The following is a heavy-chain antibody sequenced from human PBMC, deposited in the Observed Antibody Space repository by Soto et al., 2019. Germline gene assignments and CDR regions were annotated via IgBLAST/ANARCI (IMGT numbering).Heavy chain of an antibody. CDR1: GGTFSSYA. CDR2: IIPIFGTA. J-gene: IGHJ6*02. Sequence: SVKVSCKASGGTFSSYAISWVRQAPGQGLEWMGGIIPIFGTANYAQEFQGRVTITADESTSTVYMELSSLRSEDTAVYYCARAEDDISGYYAFYYYYYGMDVWGQGTTVTVSS. D-gene: IGHD3-22*01. CDR3: ARAEDDISGYYAFYYYYYGMDV. V-gene: IGHV1-69*13.